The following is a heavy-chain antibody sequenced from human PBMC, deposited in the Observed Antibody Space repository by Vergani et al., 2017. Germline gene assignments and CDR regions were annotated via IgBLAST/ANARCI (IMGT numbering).Heavy chain of an antibody. CDR3: AREGEEITMNYNWFDP. V-gene: IGHV3-23*04. D-gene: IGHD3-22*01. CDR1: GFTFSSYA. CDR2: ISGSGGST. J-gene: IGHJ5*02. Sequence: VQLVESGGGVVQPGRSLRLSCAASGFTFSSYAMSWVRQAPGKGLEWVSAISGSGGSTYYADSVKGRFTISRDNSKNTLYLQMNSLRAEDTAVYYCAREGEEITMNYNWFDPWGQGTLVTVSS.